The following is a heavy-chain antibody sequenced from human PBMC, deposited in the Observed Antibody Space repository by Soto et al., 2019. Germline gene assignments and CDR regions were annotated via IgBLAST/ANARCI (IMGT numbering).Heavy chain of an antibody. D-gene: IGHD3-3*01. CDR3: ASILGEYYDFWSGYRPV. CDR2: ISSSSSYI. V-gene: IGHV3-21*01. J-gene: IGHJ4*02. CDR1: GFTFSSYS. Sequence: EVQLVESGGGLVKPGGSLRLSCAASGFTFSSYSMNWVRQAPGKGLEWVSSISSSSSYIYYADSVMGRFTISRDNAKNSLYLQMNSLRAEDTAVYYCASILGEYYDFWSGYRPVWGQGTLVTVSS.